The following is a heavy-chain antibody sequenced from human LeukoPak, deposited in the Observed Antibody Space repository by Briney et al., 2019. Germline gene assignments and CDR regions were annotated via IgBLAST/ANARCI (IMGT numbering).Heavy chain of an antibody. J-gene: IGHJ4*02. D-gene: IGHD3-22*01. Sequence: TSETLSLTCAVYGGSFSGYYWSWIRQPPGKGLEWIGEINHSGSTNYNPSLKSRVTISVDTSKNQFSLKLSSVTAADTAVYYCARKGYYYDSSGYLYYLYLFDYWGQGTLVTVSS. CDR1: GGSFSGYY. V-gene: IGHV4-34*01. CDR2: INHSGST. CDR3: ARKGYYYDSSGYLYYLYLFDY.